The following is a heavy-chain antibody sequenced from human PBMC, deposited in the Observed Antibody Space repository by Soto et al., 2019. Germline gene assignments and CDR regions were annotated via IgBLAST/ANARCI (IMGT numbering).Heavy chain of an antibody. Sequence: EVQLVESGGGLVQPGGSLRLSCAASGFTFSSYWLHWVRQAPGKGLVWLSRINGDGTSTYYADSVKGRFAITRDNAKNTLYLQMNSLRVEDTAVYYCARDRHHGSPRDYYYGMDVWGKGTTVSVSS. CDR2: INGDGTST. J-gene: IGHJ6*04. V-gene: IGHV3-74*01. CDR3: ARDRHHGSPRDYYYGMDV. CDR1: GFTFSSYW. D-gene: IGHD3-10*01.